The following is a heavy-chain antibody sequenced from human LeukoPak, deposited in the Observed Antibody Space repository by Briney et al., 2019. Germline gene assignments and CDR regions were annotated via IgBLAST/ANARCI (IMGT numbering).Heavy chain of an antibody. Sequence: GGSLRLSCAASGFTFDDYALHWVRQAPGKGLEWVSLISRDGSSTYYADSVKGRFTISRDNNKNSLYLQMNSLRADDTALYYCAKSSTSGSSSYFDSWGQGTLVTVSS. CDR2: ISRDGSST. CDR1: GFTFDDYA. D-gene: IGHD3-10*01. J-gene: IGHJ4*02. V-gene: IGHV3-43D*03. CDR3: AKSSTSGSSSYFDS.